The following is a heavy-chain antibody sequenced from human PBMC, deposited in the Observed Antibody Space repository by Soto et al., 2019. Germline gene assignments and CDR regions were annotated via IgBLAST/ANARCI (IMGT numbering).Heavy chain of an antibody. CDR2: IYLTGST. J-gene: IGHJ4*02. D-gene: IGHD3-22*01. Sequence: SETLSLTCSVSGYSISSGYYWGWIRQPPGKGLEWIGNIYLTGSTSYNSSLKSRVTMSVDTSKNQFSLKLRSVTAADTAVYYCARLGGRNYDSNGFMPSDYWGQGSLVTVSS. CDR1: GYSISSGYY. CDR3: ARLGGRNYDSNGFMPSDY. V-gene: IGHV4-38-2*01.